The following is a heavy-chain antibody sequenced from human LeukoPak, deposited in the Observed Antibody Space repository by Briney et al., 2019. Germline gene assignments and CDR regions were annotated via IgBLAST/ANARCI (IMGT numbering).Heavy chain of an antibody. J-gene: IGHJ4*02. CDR2: ISYDGRNK. CDR3: AKGPLRGTAAAIDY. D-gene: IGHD2-2*01. CDR1: GFTFNNYG. Sequence: PGKPLGLSCAASGFTFNNYGMHWVRQAPGKGLEWVAVISYDGRNKHYPDSVKGRFTISRDISTDTLWLQMDSLRTEDTAVYYCAKGPLRGTAAAIDYWGQGTLVTVSS. V-gene: IGHV3-30*18.